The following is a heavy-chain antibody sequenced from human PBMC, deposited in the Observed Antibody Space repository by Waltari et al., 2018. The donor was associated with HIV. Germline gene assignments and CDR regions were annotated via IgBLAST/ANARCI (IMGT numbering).Heavy chain of an antibody. CDR3: TSTGGGITDY. J-gene: IGHJ4*02. D-gene: IGHD2-15*01. CDR1: GFTLHNAW. Sequence: EVQLVESGGGLVKPGESLRLSCAASGFTLHNAWMSWGRQAPGKGLEWVGRIKSEDDGGTTDYAAPVKGRFTISRDDSKNALYLQMNSLKTEDTALYYCTSTGGGITDYWGQGTLVTVSS. V-gene: IGHV3-15*01. CDR2: IKSEDDGGTT.